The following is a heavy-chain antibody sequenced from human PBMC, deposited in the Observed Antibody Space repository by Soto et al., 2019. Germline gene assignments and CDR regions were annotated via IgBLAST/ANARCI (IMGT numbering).Heavy chain of an antibody. J-gene: IGHJ4*02. CDR3: ARDPLNSSGWARNYFDY. CDR1: GFTFSDYY. CDR2: ISSSGSTI. V-gene: IGHV3-11*01. D-gene: IGHD6-19*01. Sequence: GGSLRLSCAASGFTFSDYYMSWIRQAPGKGLEWVSYISSSGSTIYSADSVKGRFTISRDNAKNSLYLQMNSLRAEDTAVFYCARDPLNSSGWARNYFDYWGQGTLVTVSS.